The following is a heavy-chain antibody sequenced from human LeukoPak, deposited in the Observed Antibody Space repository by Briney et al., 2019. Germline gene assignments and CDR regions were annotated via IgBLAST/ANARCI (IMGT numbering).Heavy chain of an antibody. Sequence: ASVKVSCKASGYTFSDYYAHWVRQAPGQGLEWMGWINPNSGGTKYAQKFQGRVTMTRDTSTSTVYMELSSLRSEDTAVYYCAREGAPVTTNYYYGMDVWGQGTTVTVSS. CDR3: AREGAPVTTNYYYGMDV. D-gene: IGHD4-17*01. J-gene: IGHJ6*02. CDR2: INPNSGGT. V-gene: IGHV1-2*02. CDR1: GYTFSDYY.